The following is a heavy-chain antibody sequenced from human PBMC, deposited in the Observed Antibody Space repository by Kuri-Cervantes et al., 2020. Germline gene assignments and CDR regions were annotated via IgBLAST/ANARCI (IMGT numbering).Heavy chain of an antibody. V-gene: IGHV3-48*03. J-gene: IGHJ4*02. D-gene: IGHD2-15*01. CDR2: ISSSGSTI. CDR3: ARYTYCSTGRCYEDY. Sequence: GESLKISCAASGFTFSSYEMNWVRQAPGKGLEWVSYISSSGSTIYYADSVKGRFTISRDNAKNSLYLQMNSLRAEDTAVYYCARYTYCSTGRCYEDYWGQGTLVTVSS. CDR1: GFTFSSYE.